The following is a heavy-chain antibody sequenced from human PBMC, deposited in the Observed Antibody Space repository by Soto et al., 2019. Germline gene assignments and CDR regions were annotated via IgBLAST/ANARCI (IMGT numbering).Heavy chain of an antibody. CDR3: ARVPEY. Sequence: QLQLQESGSGLVKPSQTLSLTCAVSGGSISSGGYYWSWIRQPPGQGLEWIAYIYHSVSTYYNPSVKSRVTISVDRCKNQFSLKLSSVPAAGTAVYYCARVPEYWGQGNLVTVSS. CDR1: GGSISSGGYY. V-gene: IGHV4-30-2*01. CDR2: IYHSVST. J-gene: IGHJ4*02.